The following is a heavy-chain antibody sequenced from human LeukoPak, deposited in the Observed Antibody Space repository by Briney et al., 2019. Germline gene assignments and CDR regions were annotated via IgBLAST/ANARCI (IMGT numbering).Heavy chain of an antibody. D-gene: IGHD6-19*01. V-gene: IGHV3-53*01. CDR2: IYSGDTT. J-gene: IGHJ4*02. CDR1: GFTVSSNY. Sequence: GGSLRLTCAASGFTVSSNYMSWVRQAPGKGLEWVSVIYSGDTTYYADSVKGRFTISRDNSKNTLYLQMSSLRAEDTAVYYCARALSGIAVAGYYFDYWGQGTLVTVSS. CDR3: ARALSGIAVAGYYFDY.